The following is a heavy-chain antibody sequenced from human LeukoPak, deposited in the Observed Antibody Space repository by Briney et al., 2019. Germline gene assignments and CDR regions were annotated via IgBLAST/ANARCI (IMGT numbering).Heavy chain of an antibody. D-gene: IGHD6-19*01. CDR3: ARDPTIAVTGPGN. V-gene: IGHV3-23*01. CDR1: GFTFSTYA. J-gene: IGHJ4*02. CDR2: ISGSGAST. Sequence: PGGSLRLSCAASGFTFSTYAMNWVRQAPGKGLEWVPCISGSGASTYYADSGKGRFTIAKDNSENTPYLQIHRLRADDTAVYYCARDPTIAVTGPGNWGQGTLFTVSS.